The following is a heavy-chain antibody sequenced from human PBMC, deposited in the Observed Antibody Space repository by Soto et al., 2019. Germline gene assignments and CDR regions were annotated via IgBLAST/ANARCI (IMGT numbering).Heavy chain of an antibody. Sequence: QVQLQESGPGLVKPSQTLSLNCSVSGGSINSGDYYWSWIRQNAGQGLEWIGYIYSSGTTYYNPSLXGPVPISIAPSKTQFSLEMSSVTAADTAVYYCARVRGHALDVRGPGTMVTVSS. CDR3: ARVRGHALDV. D-gene: IGHD3-10*01. J-gene: IGHJ3*01. CDR1: GGSINSGDYY. CDR2: IYSSGTT. V-gene: IGHV4-31*01.